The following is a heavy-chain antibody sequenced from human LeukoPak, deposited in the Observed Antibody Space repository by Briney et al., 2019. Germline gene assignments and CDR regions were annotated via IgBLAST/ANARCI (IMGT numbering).Heavy chain of an antibody. J-gene: IGHJ1*01. CDR3: ARPAVTMVRGVMSKGYFQH. Sequence: SETLSLTCAVYGGSFSGYYWSWIRQPPGKGLEWIGEINHSGSTNYNPSLKSRVTISVDTSKNQFSLKLSSVTAADTAMYYCARPAVTMVRGVMSKGYFQHWGQGTLVTVSS. CDR2: INHSGST. D-gene: IGHD3-10*01. V-gene: IGHV4-34*01. CDR1: GGSFSGYY.